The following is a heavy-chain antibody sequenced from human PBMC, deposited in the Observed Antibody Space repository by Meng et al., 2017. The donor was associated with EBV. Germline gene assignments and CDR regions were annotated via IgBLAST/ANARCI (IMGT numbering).Heavy chain of an antibody. CDR2: FLPRLGAP. Sequence: VLLWASGAEVNNPGLVLMVPCKISGGPYCFYAISLVRQAPGQGLEWLGGFLPRLGAPNYAQKFHGRVKITADESTSTHYMDLSSLRSEDTAIYYCASESGRGYTPDYWGQGTLVTVSS. CDR3: ASESGRGYTPDY. CDR1: GGPYCFYA. V-gene: IGHV1-69*01. D-gene: IGHD3-10*01. J-gene: IGHJ4*02.